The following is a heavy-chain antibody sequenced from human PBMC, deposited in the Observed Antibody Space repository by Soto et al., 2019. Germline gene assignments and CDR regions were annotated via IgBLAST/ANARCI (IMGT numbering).Heavy chain of an antibody. J-gene: IGHJ6*02. CDR3: ASGNILTGYYLDYYYGMDV. Sequence: SVKVSCKASGGTFSSYAISWVRQAPGQGXEWMGGIIPIFGTANYAQKFQGRVTITADESTSTAYMELSSLRSEDTAVYYCASGNILTGYYLDYYYGMDVWGHVTTVTVSS. V-gene: IGHV1-69*13. D-gene: IGHD3-9*01. CDR1: GGTFSSYA. CDR2: IIPIFGTA.